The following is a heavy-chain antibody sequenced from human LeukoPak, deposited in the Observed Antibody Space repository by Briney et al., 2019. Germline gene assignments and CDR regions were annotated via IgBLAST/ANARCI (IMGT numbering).Heavy chain of an antibody. CDR1: GGSISSGDYY. CDR2: IYYSGST. V-gene: IGHV4-30-4*08. D-gene: IGHD3-22*01. J-gene: IGHJ4*02. CDR3: ARHVRITMIVVVITPDY. Sequence: PSQTLSLTCTVSGGSISSGDYYWSWIRQPPGKGLGWIGYIYYSGSTYYNPSLKSRVTISVDTSKNQFSLKLSSVTAADTAVYYCARHVRITMIVVVITPDYWGQGTLVTVSS.